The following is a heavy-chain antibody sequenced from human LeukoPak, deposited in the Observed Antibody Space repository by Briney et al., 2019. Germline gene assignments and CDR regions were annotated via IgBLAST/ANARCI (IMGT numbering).Heavy chain of an antibody. V-gene: IGHV7-4-1*01. D-gene: IGHD3-10*01. CDR2: INTNTGNP. CDR1: GYPFTSYS. CDR3: ARSRITMVRGLTTHFDN. J-gene: IGHJ4*02. Sequence: ASVKVSCKASGYPFTSYSMNWVRQAPGQGLEWMGWINTNTGNPTYAQGFTGRFVLSLDTSVSTAYLQIGSLKAEDTAVYYCARSRITMVRGLTTHFDNWGQGTLVTVSS.